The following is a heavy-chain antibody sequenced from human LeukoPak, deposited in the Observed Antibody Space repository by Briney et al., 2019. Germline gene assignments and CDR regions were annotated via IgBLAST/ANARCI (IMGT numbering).Heavy chain of an antibody. V-gene: IGHV3-23*01. D-gene: IGHD3/OR15-3a*01. CDR3: ARDFRPGLVPSFDY. Sequence: GGSLRFSCAASGLTFSSYAMSWVRQAPGKGLEWVSHITGSGDTTYYGDPVKGRFTISRDNSKNTLYLQMSSLRAEDTAVYYCARDFRPGLVPSFDYWGQGTLVTVSS. CDR1: GLTFSSYA. J-gene: IGHJ4*02. CDR2: ITGSGDTT.